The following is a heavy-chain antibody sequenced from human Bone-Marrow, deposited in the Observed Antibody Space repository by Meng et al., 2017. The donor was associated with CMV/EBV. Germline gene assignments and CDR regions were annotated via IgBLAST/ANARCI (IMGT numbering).Heavy chain of an antibody. CDR3: ARDATEYGMDV. V-gene: IGHV3-21*04. CDR1: GFTFSSYS. CDR2: ISSSSSYI. D-gene: IGHD1-14*01. Sequence: GESLKISCAASGFTFSSYSMNWVRQAPGKGLEWVSSISSSSSYIYYADSVKGRFTISRDNAKNSLYLQMNSLRAEDTAVYYCARDATEYGMDVWGQGTTVPVS. J-gene: IGHJ6*02.